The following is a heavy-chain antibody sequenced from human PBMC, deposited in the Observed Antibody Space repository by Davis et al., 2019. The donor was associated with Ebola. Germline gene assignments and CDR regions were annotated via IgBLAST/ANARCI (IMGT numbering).Heavy chain of an antibody. Sequence: GESLKISCAASGFTFSSYGMHWVRQAPGKGLEWVAVISYDGSNKYYADSVKGRFTISRDNSKNTLYLQMNSLRAEDTAVYYCARDQRSGKWLQHAFDIWGQGTMVTVSS. D-gene: IGHD5-24*01. J-gene: IGHJ3*02. CDR2: ISYDGSNK. V-gene: IGHV3-30*03. CDR1: GFTFSSYG. CDR3: ARDQRSGKWLQHAFDI.